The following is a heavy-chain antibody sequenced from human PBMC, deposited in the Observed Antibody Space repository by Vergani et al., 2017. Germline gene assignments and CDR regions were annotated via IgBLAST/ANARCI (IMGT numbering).Heavy chain of an antibody. D-gene: IGHD3-10*01. CDR1: GGSISSGGYY. CDR3: ARDRGGSGSYEYYFDY. CDR2: IYYSGST. J-gene: IGHJ4*02. Sequence: QVQLQESGPGLVKPSQTLSLTCTVSGGSISSGGYYWSWIRQHPGKGLEWIGYIYYSGSTYYNPSLQSRVTISVDTSKNQFSLKLSSVTAADTAVYYCARDRGGSGSYEYYFDYWGQGTLVTVSS. V-gene: IGHV4-31*03.